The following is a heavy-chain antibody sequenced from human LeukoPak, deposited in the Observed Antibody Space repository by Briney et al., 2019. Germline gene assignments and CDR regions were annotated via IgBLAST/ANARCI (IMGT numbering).Heavy chain of an antibody. J-gene: IGHJ3*02. CDR3: ARARVVPAAIGAFDI. Sequence: PGGSLRLSCAASGFTFSSYWMHWVRQAPGKELVWVSRINSDGSSTSYADSVKGRFTISRDNAKNTLYLQMNSLRAEDTAVYYCARARVVPAAIGAFDIWGQGTMVTVSS. CDR2: INSDGSST. CDR1: GFTFSSYW. V-gene: IGHV3-74*01. D-gene: IGHD2-2*01.